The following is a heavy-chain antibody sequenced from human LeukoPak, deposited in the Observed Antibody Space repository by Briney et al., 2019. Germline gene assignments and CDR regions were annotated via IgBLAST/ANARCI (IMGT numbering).Heavy chain of an antibody. CDR1: GFIFRSYG. CDR3: ARGRDSAYYFGMDV. J-gene: IGHJ6*02. CDR2: IYTNGRDT. Sequence: PGGSLRLSCAASGFIFRSYGMNWVRQAPGKGLEWVSGIYTNGRDTRYADAVKGRFTISRDNSKNTLYLQMNSLRAEDTAVYYCARGRDSAYYFGMDVWGQGTTVTVSS. V-gene: IGHV3-23*05. D-gene: IGHD1-26*01.